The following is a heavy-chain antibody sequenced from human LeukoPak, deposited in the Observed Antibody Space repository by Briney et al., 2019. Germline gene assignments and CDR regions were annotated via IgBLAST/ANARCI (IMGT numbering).Heavy chain of an antibody. J-gene: IGHJ4*02. CDR3: AKDYSGNFANEIRVYY. CDR2: ITGGGDST. CDR1: GFTFNTYG. V-gene: IGHV3-23*01. Sequence: GGSLRLSCAASGFTFNTYGMSWVRQAPGKGLEWVSAITGGGDSTYYADSVKGRFTISRDNSKNTLYLQMNSLGAEDTAVYFCAKDYSGNFANEIRVYYWGQGTLVTVSS. D-gene: IGHD3-10*01.